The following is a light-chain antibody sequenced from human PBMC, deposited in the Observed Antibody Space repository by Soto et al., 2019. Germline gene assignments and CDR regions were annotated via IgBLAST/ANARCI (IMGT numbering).Light chain of an antibody. CDR2: EVS. V-gene: IGLV2-18*01. Sequence: QSVLTQPPSVSGSPGQSVTISCTGTSTDFVGYNRVSWYQQPPGTAPKLMIYEVSKRPSGVPDRFSGYKSGNTASLTISGLQAADEADYYCSLYTSANAYVFGTGTKVTV. CDR3: SLYTSANAYV. CDR1: STDFVGYNR. J-gene: IGLJ1*01.